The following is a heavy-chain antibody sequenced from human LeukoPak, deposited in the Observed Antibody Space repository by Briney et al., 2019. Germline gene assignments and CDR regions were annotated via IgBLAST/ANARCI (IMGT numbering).Heavy chain of an antibody. CDR2: IIPIFGTA. V-gene: IGHV1-69*13. Sequence: SVKVSCKASGGTFSSYAISWVRQAPGQGLEWIGGIIPIFGTANYAQKFQGRVTITADESTSTAYMELSSLRSEDTAVYYCATTAAGWRPYNWFDPWGQGTLVTVSS. J-gene: IGHJ5*02. CDR3: ATTAAGWRPYNWFDP. CDR1: GGTFSSYA. D-gene: IGHD6-13*01.